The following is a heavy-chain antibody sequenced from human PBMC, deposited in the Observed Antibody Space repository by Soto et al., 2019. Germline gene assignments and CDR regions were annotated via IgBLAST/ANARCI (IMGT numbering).Heavy chain of an antibody. D-gene: IGHD1-7*01. Sequence: QELLVQSGGGVVQPGRSLRLSCAVSGSIFRGYGMHRVRQAPGKGLEWVAVIWYDGSIKYYADSVKGRFTISRDNSKNMLYLQMDSLRAEDTAVYYCTRDGIGGTVFRGFCDYWGQGTLVTVSS. CDR1: GSIFRGYG. CDR3: TRDGIGGTVFRGFCDY. CDR2: IWYDGSIK. V-gene: IGHV3-33*01. J-gene: IGHJ4*02.